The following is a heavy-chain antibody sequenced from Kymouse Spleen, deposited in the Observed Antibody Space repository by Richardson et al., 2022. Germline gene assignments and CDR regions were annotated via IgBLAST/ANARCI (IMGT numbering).Heavy chain of an antibody. Sequence: EVQLVESGGGLVQPGGSLKLSCAASGFTFSGSAMHWVRQASGKGLEWVGRIRSKANSYATAYAASVKGRFTISRDDSKNTAYLQMNSLKTEDTAVYYCTRQGGYCTNGVCSSFDYWGQGTLVTVSS. CDR3: TRQGGYCTNGVCSSFDY. CDR2: IRSKANSYAT. J-gene: IGHJ4*02. V-gene: IGHV3-73*02. CDR1: GFTFSGSA. D-gene: IGHD2-8*01.